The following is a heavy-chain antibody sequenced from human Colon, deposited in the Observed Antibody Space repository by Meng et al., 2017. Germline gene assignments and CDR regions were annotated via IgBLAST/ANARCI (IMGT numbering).Heavy chain of an antibody. D-gene: IGHD6-19*01. V-gene: IGHV3-30*04. CDR3: ARTAVEPYSSGWFDSGAEIYYFDY. CDR1: GFTFSSYA. Sequence: GGSLRLSCAASGFTFSSYAMHWVRQAPGKGLEWVAVIPYDGSNKYYADSVKGRFTISRDNSKNTLYLQMNSLRAEDTAVYYCARTAVEPYSSGWFDSGAEIYYFDYWGQGTLVTVSS. CDR2: IPYDGSNK. J-gene: IGHJ4*02.